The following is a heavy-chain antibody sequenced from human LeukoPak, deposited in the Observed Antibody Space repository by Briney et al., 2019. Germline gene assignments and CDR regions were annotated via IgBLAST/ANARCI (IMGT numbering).Heavy chain of an antibody. CDR2: INWNGGST. D-gene: IGHD6-13*01. Sequence: GGSLRLSCAASGFTFDDYGMSWVRQAPGKGLEWVSGINWNGGSTGYADSVKGRFTISRDNAKNSLYLQMNSLRAEDTALYYCGRGFGSSSWFDYWGQGTLVTVSS. J-gene: IGHJ4*02. CDR1: GFTFDDYG. CDR3: GRGFGSSSWFDY. V-gene: IGHV3-20*04.